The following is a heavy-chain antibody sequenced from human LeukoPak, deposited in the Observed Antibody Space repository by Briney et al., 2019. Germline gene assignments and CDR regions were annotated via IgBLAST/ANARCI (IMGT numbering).Heavy chain of an antibody. J-gene: IGHJ4*02. D-gene: IGHD3-22*01. V-gene: IGHV4-4*07. CDR1: GGSLSSYY. Sequence: PSETLSLTCTVSGGSLSSYYWSWLRQPAGKGLEWIGRIYTGGSTNYNPSLKSRVTMSVDTSKNQFSLKLSSVTAADTAVYYCARYFYDSSGSNFDYWGQGTLVTVSS. CDR3: ARYFYDSSGSNFDY. CDR2: IYTGGST.